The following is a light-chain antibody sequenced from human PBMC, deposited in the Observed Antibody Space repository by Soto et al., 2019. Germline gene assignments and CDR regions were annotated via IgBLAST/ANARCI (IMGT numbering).Light chain of an antibody. CDR3: QQRSKWPLT. Sequence: TLSLSPGERVTLSCRASQNIDTYLAWHQQKPGQAPRLLIYDASSRATGIPARFSGSGSGRDFTLTITSLEPEDSAIYYCQQRSKWPLTFGGGTKVDIK. V-gene: IGKV3-11*02. CDR1: QNIDTY. CDR2: DAS. J-gene: IGKJ4*01.